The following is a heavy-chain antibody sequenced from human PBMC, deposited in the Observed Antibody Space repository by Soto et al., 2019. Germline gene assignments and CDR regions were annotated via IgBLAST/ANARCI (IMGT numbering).Heavy chain of an antibody. V-gene: IGHV3-73*01. CDR3: TSPEDDPSLYYYYGMDV. CDR2: IRSKANSYAT. Sequence: GGSLRLSCAASGFTFSGSAMHWVHQASGKGLEWVGRIRSKANSYATAYAASVKGRFTNSRDDSKNTAYLQMNSLKTEETAVYYCTSPEDDPSLYYYYGMDVWGQGTTVTVSS. D-gene: IGHD1-1*01. J-gene: IGHJ6*02. CDR1: GFTFSGSA.